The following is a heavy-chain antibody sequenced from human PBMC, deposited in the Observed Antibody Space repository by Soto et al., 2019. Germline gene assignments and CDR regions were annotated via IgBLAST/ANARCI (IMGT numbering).Heavy chain of an antibody. V-gene: IGHV3-21*01. D-gene: IGHD3-3*02. CDR3: VRDGNIFGNWFDP. Sequence: GGSLRLSCAASGVTFDSYSMNWIRQAPGKGLEWVSSISGGSDYIYYADSVRGRFTISRDNSQKSLYLQMNSLRDEDTAIYYCVRDGNIFGNWFDPWGQGTLVTVSS. CDR1: GVTFDSYS. J-gene: IGHJ5*02. CDR2: ISGGSDYI.